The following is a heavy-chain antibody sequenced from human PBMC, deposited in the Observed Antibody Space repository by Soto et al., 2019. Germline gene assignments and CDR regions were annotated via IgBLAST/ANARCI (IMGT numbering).Heavy chain of an antibody. CDR1: GGTFSSHT. Sequence: QDQLVQSGAEVKKPGSSVKVSCKASGGTFSSHTFSWVRQAPGQGLEWMGRIIPALGTATYAQKFQGRVTITADESEITVYMELNSLRSEDTAVYYCARPDFGDYWYFDLGGRGTPVTVSS. D-gene: IGHD4-17*01. J-gene: IGHJ2*01. CDR3: ARPDFGDYWYFDL. CDR2: IIPALGTA. V-gene: IGHV1-69*08.